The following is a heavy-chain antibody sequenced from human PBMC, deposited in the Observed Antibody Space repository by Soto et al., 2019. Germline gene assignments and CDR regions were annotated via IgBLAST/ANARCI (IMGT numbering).Heavy chain of an antibody. V-gene: IGHV4-30-2*06. CDR3: ARGKRSKTPTAGTGCFDP. J-gene: IGHJ5*02. D-gene: IGHD3-10*01. Sequence: QLQLQESGSGLLKPSQTLSLNCSVSGDSISSGGLSWNWLRQSPGRGLEWIGYIYYPGLTYYNPSLKSRVSMSLYSSEKKVSLGLSSVAAAASAVYYCARGKRSKTPTAGTGCFDPWGPGTLVTVSS. CDR1: GDSISSGGLS. CDR2: IYYPGLT.